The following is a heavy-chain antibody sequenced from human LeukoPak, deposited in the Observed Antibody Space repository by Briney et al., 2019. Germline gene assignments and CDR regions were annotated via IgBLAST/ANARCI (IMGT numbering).Heavy chain of an antibody. J-gene: IGHJ3*02. CDR3: ARDCSGGSCYGAFDI. CDR2: IYDSGST. D-gene: IGHD2-15*01. V-gene: IGHV4-30-4*01. CDR1: GASIRSGDYY. Sequence: SETLSLTCTVSGASIRSGDYYWSWIRQPPGKGLEWIGYIYDSGSTYYNPSLKSRITISVDTSGNRFSLKLSSVTATDTAVYYCARDCSGGSCYGAFDIWGQGTMVTVSS.